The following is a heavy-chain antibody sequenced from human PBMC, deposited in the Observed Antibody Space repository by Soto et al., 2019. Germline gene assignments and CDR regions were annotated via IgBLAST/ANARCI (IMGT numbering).Heavy chain of an antibody. V-gene: IGHV1-3*01. CDR3: ARVTEDYDILTGADAFDI. Sequence: ASVKVSCKASGYTFTSYAMHWVRQAPGQRLEWMGWINAGNGNTKYSQKFQGRVTITRDTSASTAYMELSSLRSEDTAVYYCARVTEDYDILTGADAFDIWGQGTMVT. J-gene: IGHJ3*02. D-gene: IGHD3-9*01. CDR1: GYTFTSYA. CDR2: INAGNGNT.